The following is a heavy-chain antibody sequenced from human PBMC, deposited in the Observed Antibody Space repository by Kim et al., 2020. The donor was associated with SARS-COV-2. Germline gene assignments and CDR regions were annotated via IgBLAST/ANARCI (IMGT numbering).Heavy chain of an antibody. V-gene: IGHV3-33*01. CDR2: IWYDGSNK. CDR3: ARDPGIAVAGFFYGMDV. Sequence: GGSLRLSCAASGFTFSSYGMHWVRQAPGKGLEWVAVIWYDGSNKYYADSVKGRFTISRDNSKNTLYLQMNSLRAEDTAVYYCARDPGIAVAGFFYGMDVWGQGTTVTVSS. J-gene: IGHJ6*02. CDR1: GFTFSSYG. D-gene: IGHD6-19*01.